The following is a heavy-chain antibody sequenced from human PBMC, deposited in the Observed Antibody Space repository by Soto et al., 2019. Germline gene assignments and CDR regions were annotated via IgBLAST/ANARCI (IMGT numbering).Heavy chain of an antibody. J-gene: IGHJ5*02. CDR1: GGSISSSNW. CDR3: ARSYMVRGVANWFDP. Sequence: QVQLQESGPGLVKPSGTLSLTCAVSGGSISSSNWWSWVRQPPGKGLELIGEIYHSGSTNYNPSLKSRLTISVDKSTTQFSLKLSSVTSAATAVYYCARSYMVRGVANWFDPWGQGTPVTVSS. V-gene: IGHV4-4*02. CDR2: IYHSGST. D-gene: IGHD3-10*01.